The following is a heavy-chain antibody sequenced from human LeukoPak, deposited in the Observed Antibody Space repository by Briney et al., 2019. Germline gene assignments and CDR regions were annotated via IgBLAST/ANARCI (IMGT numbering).Heavy chain of an antibody. CDR1: GGSFSGYY. D-gene: IGHD3-10*01. J-gene: IGHJ4*02. Sequence: PSETLSLTCAVYGGSFSGYYWSWIRQPPGKGLEWIGEINHSGSTNYNPSLKSRVTISVDTSKNQFSLKLSSVTAADTAVYYCARGWAMVRGVISFGYYFDYWGQGTLVTVSS. CDR2: INHSGST. CDR3: ARGWAMVRGVISFGYYFDY. V-gene: IGHV4-34*01.